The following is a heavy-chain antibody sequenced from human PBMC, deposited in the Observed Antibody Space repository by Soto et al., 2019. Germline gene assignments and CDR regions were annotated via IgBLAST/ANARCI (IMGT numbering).Heavy chain of an antibody. D-gene: IGHD3-10*01. CDR1: GFTFSTYG. V-gene: IGHV3-30*18. J-gene: IGHJ5*02. CDR2: VSYDGRDQ. CDR3: AKKVVPSAGGENGSAP. Sequence: QVRLVESGGGVVQPGRSLRLSCAASGFTFSTYGMYWFRQAPGKGLQWVAGVSYDGRDQFYADSVKGRFTISRDNSKNTLNMKLNRLRLEKTAVFYWAKKVVPSAGGENGSAPWGQGTLVTVPS.